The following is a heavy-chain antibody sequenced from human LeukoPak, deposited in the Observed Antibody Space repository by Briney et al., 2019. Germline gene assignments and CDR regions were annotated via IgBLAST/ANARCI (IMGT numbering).Heavy chain of an antibody. CDR1: GFSFNNYA. J-gene: IGHJ6*02. V-gene: IGHV3-23*01. CDR3: AKTSLGHPPYYCTMDV. Sequence: GGSLRLSCAASGFSFNNYAMIWVRQAPGKGLEWASAIGGSGTSTFYADSVKGRFTISRDNSKNTLYLQMNSLRAEDTAVYYCAKTSLGHPPYYCTMDVWGQGTTVTVSS. CDR2: IGGSGTST. D-gene: IGHD7-27*01.